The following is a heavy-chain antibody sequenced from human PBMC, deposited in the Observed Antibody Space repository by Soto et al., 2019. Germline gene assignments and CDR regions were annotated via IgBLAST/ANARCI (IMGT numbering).Heavy chain of an antibody. D-gene: IGHD1-26*01. CDR3: ARVYSGSYYEFDN. Sequence: PSETLSLTCTFSAGSTNSYYWSWIRDPAAERVAWIGRMYTSGSTNYNPARKGRVTMSVDRSKHQFSLKLNSVTAADTAVYYCARVYSGSYYEFDNWGQGTLVTVPS. V-gene: IGHV4-4*07. CDR2: MYTSGST. J-gene: IGHJ4*01. CDR1: AGSTNSYY.